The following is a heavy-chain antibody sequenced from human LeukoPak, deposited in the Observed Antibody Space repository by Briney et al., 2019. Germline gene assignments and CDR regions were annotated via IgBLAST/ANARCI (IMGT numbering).Heavy chain of an antibody. Sequence: GGSLRLSCAASGFTFSTYWMTWVRQARGKGLEWVANIKEDGSREYYVDSVKGRFTISRDNAKNSLYLQMDSLTAEDTAVYYCARDSPGYGAYVSWGQGTLVSVSS. CDR3: ARDSPGYGAYVS. V-gene: IGHV3-7*01. J-gene: IGHJ1*01. D-gene: IGHD5-12*01. CDR2: IKEDGSRE. CDR1: GFTFSTYW.